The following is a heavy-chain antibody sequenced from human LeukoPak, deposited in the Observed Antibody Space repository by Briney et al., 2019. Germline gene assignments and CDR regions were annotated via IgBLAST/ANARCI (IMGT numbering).Heavy chain of an antibody. Sequence: SETLSLTCTVSGGSVSSGSYYWSWIRQPPGKGLEWIGYIYYSGSTNYNPSLKSRVTIPVDTSKNQFSLKLSSATAADTAVYYCARDKGSGLDYYYYYGMDVWGKGTTVTVSS. CDR3: ARDKGSGLDYYYYYGMDV. V-gene: IGHV4-61*01. D-gene: IGHD3-10*01. CDR1: GGSVSSGSYY. CDR2: IYYSGST. J-gene: IGHJ6*04.